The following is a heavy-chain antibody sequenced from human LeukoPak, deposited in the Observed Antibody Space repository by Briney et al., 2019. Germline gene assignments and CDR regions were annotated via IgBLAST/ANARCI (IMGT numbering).Heavy chain of an antibody. CDR3: ARTHTYSDFWSGYYYYYYMDV. Sequence: PSETLSLTCTVSGGSTSSSSYYWGWIRQPPGKGLEWIGSIYYSGSTYYNPSLKSRVTISVDTSKNQFSLKLSSVTAADTAVYYCARTHTYSDFWSGYYYYYYMDVWRKGTTVTVSS. CDR1: GGSTSSSSYY. D-gene: IGHD3-3*01. J-gene: IGHJ6*03. CDR2: IYYSGST. V-gene: IGHV4-39*01.